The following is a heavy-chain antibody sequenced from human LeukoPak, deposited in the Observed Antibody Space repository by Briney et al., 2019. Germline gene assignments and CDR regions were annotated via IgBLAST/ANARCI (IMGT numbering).Heavy chain of an antibody. J-gene: IGHJ4*02. CDR3: ATESVELATIPLGY. CDR1: GFTFSSYS. Sequence: GGSLRLSCAASGFTFSSYSMNWVRQAPGKGLEWVSYISSSSSTIYYADSVKGRFTISRDNAKNSLYLQMSSLRAEDTAVYYCATESVELATIPLGYWGQGTLVTVSS. CDR2: ISSSSSTI. V-gene: IGHV3-48*01. D-gene: IGHD5-24*01.